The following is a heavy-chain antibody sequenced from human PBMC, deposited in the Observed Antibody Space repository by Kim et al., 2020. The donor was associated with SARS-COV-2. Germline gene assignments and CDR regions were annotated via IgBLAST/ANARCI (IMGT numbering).Heavy chain of an antibody. Sequence: TDYATHVKGRLPISRDDSKNTLYLQMNSLKTEDTAVYYCTYGDNVDTAHWGQGTLVTVSS. D-gene: IGHD5-18*01. V-gene: IGHV3-15*01. CDR2: T. CDR3: TYGDNVDTAH. J-gene: IGHJ4*02.